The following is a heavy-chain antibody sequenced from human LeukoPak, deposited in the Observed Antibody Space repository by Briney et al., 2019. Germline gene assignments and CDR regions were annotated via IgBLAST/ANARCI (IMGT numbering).Heavy chain of an antibody. J-gene: IGHJ4*02. V-gene: IGHV1-2*02. CDR3: ARLMAPIGKRSTPFDY. D-gene: IGHD1-1*01. CDR1: GYTFTGYY. CDR2: INPNSGGT. Sequence: ASVKVSCKASGYTFTGYYMHWVRQAPGQGLEWMGWINPNSGGTNYAQNFQGRVTMTRDTSISTAYMELSRLRSDDTAVYYCARLMAPIGKRSTPFDYWGQGTLVTVSS.